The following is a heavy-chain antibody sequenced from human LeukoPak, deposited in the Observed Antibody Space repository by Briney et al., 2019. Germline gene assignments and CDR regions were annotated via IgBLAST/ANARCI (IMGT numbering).Heavy chain of an antibody. Sequence: GGSLRLSCAASGFTFSSYSMNWVRQAPGKGLEWVSYISSSSTTIYYADSVKGRFTISRDNAKNSLYLQMDSLRAEDTAVYYCARNSGSYYHYWGQGTLVTVSS. CDR1: GFTFSSYS. CDR2: ISSSSTTI. D-gene: IGHD1-26*01. J-gene: IGHJ4*02. V-gene: IGHV3-48*04. CDR3: ARNSGSYYHY.